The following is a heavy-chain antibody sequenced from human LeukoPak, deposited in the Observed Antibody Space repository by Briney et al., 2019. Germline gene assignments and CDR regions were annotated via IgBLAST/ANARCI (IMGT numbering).Heavy chain of an antibody. Sequence: KPSETPSLTCAVSGGSISSGGYSWRWIRQPPGKGLEWIGYIYHSGSTYYNPSLKSRVTISVDRSKNQFSLKLSSVTAADTAVYYCARTSIAARRANAFDIWGQGTMVTVSS. CDR3: ARTSIAARRANAFDI. J-gene: IGHJ3*02. CDR2: IYHSGST. D-gene: IGHD6-6*01. CDR1: GGSISSGGYS. V-gene: IGHV4-30-2*01.